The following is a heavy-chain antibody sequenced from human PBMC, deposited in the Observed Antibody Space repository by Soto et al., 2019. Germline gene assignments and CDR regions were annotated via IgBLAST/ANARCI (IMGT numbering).Heavy chain of an antibody. D-gene: IGHD3-22*01. Sequence: ASVKVSCKASGYTFTSYAMHWVRQAPGQRLEWMGWINAGNGNTKYSQKFQGRVTITRDTSASTAYMELSSLRSEDTAVYYCARDTLYDSSGYYYVGYNLFDPWGQGTLVTVPQ. CDR2: INAGNGNT. CDR1: GYTFTSYA. CDR3: ARDTLYDSSGYYYVGYNLFDP. J-gene: IGHJ5*02. V-gene: IGHV1-3*01.